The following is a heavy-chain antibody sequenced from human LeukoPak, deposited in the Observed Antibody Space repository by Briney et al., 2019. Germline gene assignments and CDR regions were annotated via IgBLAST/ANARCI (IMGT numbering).Heavy chain of an antibody. CDR2: IIPIFGTA. J-gene: IGHJ6*03. D-gene: IGHD6-13*01. CDR3: ARSRVAAAGLYYYYYMDV. V-gene: IGHV1-69*05. CDR1: GGTFSSYA. Sequence: SVKVSCKASGGTFSSYAISWVRQAPGQGLEWMGGIIPIFGTANYAQKFQGRVTITTDESMSTAYMELSSLRSEDTAVYYCARSRVAAAGLYYYYYMDVWGKGTTVTVSS.